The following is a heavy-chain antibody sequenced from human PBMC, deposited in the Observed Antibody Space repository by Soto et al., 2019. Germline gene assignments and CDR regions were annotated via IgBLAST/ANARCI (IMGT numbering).Heavy chain of an antibody. Sequence: GGSLRLSCAASGFTFSDFWLHWVRQAPGKGLVWVSRIKSDGGSANYADSVKGRFTIFRDNAKNTVYLQMDSLRAEDTAVYYCARGAKGAYYVDVWGKGTTVTVSS. CDR1: GFTFSDFW. D-gene: IGHD2-21*01. V-gene: IGHV3-74*01. J-gene: IGHJ6*03. CDR3: ARGAKGAYYVDV. CDR2: IKSDGGSA.